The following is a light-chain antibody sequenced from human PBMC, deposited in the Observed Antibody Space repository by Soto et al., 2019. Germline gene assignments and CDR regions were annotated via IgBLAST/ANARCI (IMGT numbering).Light chain of an antibody. J-gene: IGKJ4*01. V-gene: IGKV3-11*01. CDR1: QTVSSY. CDR2: DAS. Sequence: ETVLTQSPATLSLSPGERATLSCRASQTVSSYLAWYQQKPGQAPRLLIYDASNRATGIPARFSGSGSGTVFTLTISSLEPEDFAVYYCQQRSDWLTFGGGTKVEIK. CDR3: QQRSDWLT.